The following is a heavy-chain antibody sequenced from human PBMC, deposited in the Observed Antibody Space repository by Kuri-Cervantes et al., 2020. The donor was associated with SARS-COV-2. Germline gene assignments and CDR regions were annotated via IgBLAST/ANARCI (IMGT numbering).Heavy chain of an antibody. D-gene: IGHD4-17*01. CDR3: ARENDYGDSGYYYYYIDV. J-gene: IGHJ6*03. CDR1: GGSISSYY. V-gene: IGHV4-4*07. CDR2: IYTSGST. Sequence: SETLSLTCTVSGGSISSYYWSWIRQPAGKGLEWIGRIYTSGSTNYNPSLKSRVTMSVDTSKNQFSLKLSSVTAADTAVYYCARENDYGDSGYYYYYIDVWGKGTTVTVSS.